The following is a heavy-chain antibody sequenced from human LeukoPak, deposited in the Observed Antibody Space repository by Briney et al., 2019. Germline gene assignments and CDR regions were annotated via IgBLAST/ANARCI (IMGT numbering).Heavy chain of an antibody. J-gene: IGHJ5*02. V-gene: IGHV1-69*13. CDR1: GGTFSSYA. D-gene: IGHD3-3*01. Sequence: SVKVSCKASGGTFSSYAISWVRQAPGQGLEWMGGIIPIFGTASYAQKFQGRVTITADESTSTAYMELSSLRSEDTAVYYCARGGPSDFWRASVPPNWFDPWGQGTLVTVSS. CDR2: IIPIFGTA. CDR3: ARGGPSDFWRASVPPNWFDP.